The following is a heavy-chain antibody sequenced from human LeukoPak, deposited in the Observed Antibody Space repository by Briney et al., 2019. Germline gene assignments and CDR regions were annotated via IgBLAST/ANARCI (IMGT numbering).Heavy chain of an antibody. Sequence: GGSLRLSCAASGFTYSSYSMNWVRQAPGKGLEWVSSISSSSSYIYYADSVKGRFTISRDNSKNTLYLQMNSLRAEDTAVYYCAKEAYSNYYHFDYWGQGTLVTVSS. CDR3: AKEAYSNYYHFDY. CDR1: GFTYSSYS. V-gene: IGHV3-21*04. CDR2: ISSSSSYI. J-gene: IGHJ4*02. D-gene: IGHD4-11*01.